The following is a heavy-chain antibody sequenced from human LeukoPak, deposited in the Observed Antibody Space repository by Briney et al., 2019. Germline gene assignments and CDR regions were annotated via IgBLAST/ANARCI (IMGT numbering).Heavy chain of an antibody. J-gene: IGHJ4*02. CDR2: VDPEDGNN. Sequence: ASVKVSCKVSGNTLSELSMHWVRQAPGKGLEWMGGVDPEDGNNIYAQKFQGRVTMTEATSTDTAYMELSNLRSEDTAVYYCATDHQWQLLGYWGQGTLVTVSS. D-gene: IGHD4-23*01. CDR3: ATDHQWQLLGY. V-gene: IGHV1-24*01. CDR1: GNTLSELS.